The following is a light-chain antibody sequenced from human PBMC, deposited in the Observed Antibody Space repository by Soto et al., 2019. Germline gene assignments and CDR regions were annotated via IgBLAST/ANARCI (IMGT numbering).Light chain of an antibody. CDR3: QQYNHWPLT. V-gene: IGKV1-5*03. CDR1: QNIGSW. CDR2: KAT. Sequence: DIQMTQSPSTPSATVGDGVTITCRASQNIGSWLAWYQQKPGEAPKLLISKATNLQSGVPSRFSGSGSGTDFSLTISSLQHVDSATYFCQQYNHWPLTFGGGTKV. J-gene: IGKJ4*01.